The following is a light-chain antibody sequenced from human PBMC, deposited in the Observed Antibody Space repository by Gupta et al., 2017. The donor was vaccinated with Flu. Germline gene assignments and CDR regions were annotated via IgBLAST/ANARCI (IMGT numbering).Light chain of an antibody. CDR1: QSVSSSY. J-gene: IGKJ4*01. V-gene: IGKV3-20*01. CDR2: GAS. CDR3: QQYGSSSLT. Sequence: EIVLTQSPGTLSLSPGERATLSCRASQSVSSSYLAWYQQKPGQAPRLLIYGASSRATGIPDRFSGSGSGTDCTLTISRLEPEDLAVYYCQQYGSSSLTCGGGTKVEIK.